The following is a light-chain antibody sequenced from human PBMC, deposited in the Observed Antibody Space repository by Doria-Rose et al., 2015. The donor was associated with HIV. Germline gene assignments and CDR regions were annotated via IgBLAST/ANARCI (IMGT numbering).Light chain of an antibody. V-gene: IGKV3-20*01. J-gene: IGKJ1*01. Sequence: TQYPGTLSLPPGERATLYCRASQSVSSTYLAWYQQIPGQAPSLLIYDGSTRSTGIPDRFSASGSGTDFTLTINRLEPEDFALYYCHQYGTSWTFGQGTKVKI. CDR3: HQYGTSWT. CDR1: QSVSSTY. CDR2: DGS.